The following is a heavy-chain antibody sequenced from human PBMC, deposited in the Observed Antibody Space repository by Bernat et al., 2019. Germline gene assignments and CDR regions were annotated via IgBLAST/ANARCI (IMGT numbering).Heavy chain of an antibody. J-gene: IGHJ4*02. V-gene: IGHV3-30*01. CDR3: ASLAVAGTTVRYYFDY. CDR2: ISYDGSIK. D-gene: IGHD6-19*01. CDR1: GFTFSSYA. Sequence: QVQLVESGGGVVQPGRSLRLSCAASGFTFSSYAMHWVRQAPGKGLEWVAVISYDGSIKCYADSVKGRFTISRDNSKNTLYLQMNSLRAEDTAVYYCASLAVAGTTVRYYFDYWGQGTLVTVSS.